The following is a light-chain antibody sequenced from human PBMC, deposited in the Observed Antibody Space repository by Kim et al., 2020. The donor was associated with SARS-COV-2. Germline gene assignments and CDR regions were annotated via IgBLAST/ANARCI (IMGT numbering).Light chain of an antibody. CDR1: SSDVGGYNN. J-gene: IGLJ1*01. CDR2: EVN. V-gene: IGLV2-14*01. CDR3: SSYTSGSTRV. Sequence: GQSVTIACAGTSSDVGGYNNVYWYQQHQGKAPKLMIYEVNKRPSGVSNRFSGSKSGKTASLTISGLQAEEEADYYCSSYTSGSTRVFGTGTKVTVL.